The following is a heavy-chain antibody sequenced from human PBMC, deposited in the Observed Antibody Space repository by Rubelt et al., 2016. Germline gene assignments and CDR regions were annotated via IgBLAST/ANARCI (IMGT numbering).Heavy chain of an antibody. J-gene: IGHJ5*02. D-gene: IGHD1-7*01. CDR3: VRAPGTTVRFGFNP. V-gene: IGHV3-23*04. CDR2: ISGSGGST. CDR1: GFTFSSYA. Sequence: EVQLVESGGGLVQPGGSLRLSCAASGFTFSSYAMSWVRQAPGKGLEWVSGISGSGGSTYYADSVKGRFTISRDNSKNTLYLQMTSLRADDTALYYCVRAPGTTVRFGFNPWGQGTLVTVSS.